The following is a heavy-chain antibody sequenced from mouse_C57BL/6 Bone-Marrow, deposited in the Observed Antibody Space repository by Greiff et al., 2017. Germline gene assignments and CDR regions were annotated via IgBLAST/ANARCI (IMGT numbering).Heavy chain of an antibody. J-gene: IGHJ4*01. V-gene: IGHV1-81*01. CDR1: GYTFTSYG. Sequence: LQESGAELARPGASVKLSCKASGYTFTSYGISWVKQRTGQGLEWIGEIYPRSGNTYYNEKFKGKATLTADKSSSTAYMELRSLTSEDSAVYFCARRTQTGYAMDYWGQGTSVTVSS. CDR2: IYPRSGNT. CDR3: ARRTQTGYAMDY.